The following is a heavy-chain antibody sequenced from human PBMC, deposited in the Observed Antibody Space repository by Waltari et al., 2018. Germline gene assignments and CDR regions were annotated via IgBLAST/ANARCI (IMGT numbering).Heavy chain of an antibody. V-gene: IGHV3-30*04. CDR2: LSHDENTK. D-gene: IGHD2-15*01. CDR1: AFIIITPV. Sequence: QVQLVESGGGVVQPGRSLRLSCAASAFIIITPVIHWVRQGPGKGLEWVAVLSHDENTKFYADSVKGRFTISRDNSKNTIYIQMNSLRPEDTAVYFCAREGYSSGLAGGFDIWGQGTMVTVSS. CDR3: AREGYSSGLAGGFDI. J-gene: IGHJ3*02.